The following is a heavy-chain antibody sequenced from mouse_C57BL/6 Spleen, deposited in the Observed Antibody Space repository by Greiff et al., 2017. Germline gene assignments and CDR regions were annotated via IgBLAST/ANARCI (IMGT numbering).Heavy chain of an antibody. J-gene: IGHJ3*01. Sequence: EVKLVESGPVLVKPGASVKMSCKASGYTFTDYYMNWVKQSHGKSLEWIGVINPYNGGTSYNQKFKGKATLTVDKSSSTAYMELNSLTSEDSAVYYCARRGISYGNYPAWFAYWGQGTLVTVSA. V-gene: IGHV1-19*01. CDR3: ARRGISYGNYPAWFAY. CDR1: GYTFTDYY. D-gene: IGHD2-10*02. CDR2: INPYNGGT.